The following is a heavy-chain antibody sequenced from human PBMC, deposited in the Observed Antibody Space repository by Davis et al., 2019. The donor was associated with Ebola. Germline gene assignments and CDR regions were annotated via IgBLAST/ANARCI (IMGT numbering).Heavy chain of an antibody. D-gene: IGHD6-19*01. J-gene: IGHJ4*02. V-gene: IGHV3-7*01. Sequence: GGSLRLSCAASGFTSSSYWMSWVRQAPGKGLEWVANIKQDGSEKYYVDSVKGRFTISRDNAKNSLYLQMNSLRAEDTAVYYCARDNGYSSGWYVGDWGQGTLVTVSS. CDR3: ARDNGYSSGWYVGD. CDR2: IKQDGSEK. CDR1: GFTSSSYW.